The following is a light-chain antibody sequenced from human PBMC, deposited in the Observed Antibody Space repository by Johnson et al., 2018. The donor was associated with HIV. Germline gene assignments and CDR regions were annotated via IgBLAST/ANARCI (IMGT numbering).Light chain of an antibody. CDR1: SSNIGKNH. CDR3: GTWDSSLSEGV. V-gene: IGLV1-51*02. CDR2: EDD. Sequence: QSALTQPPSVSAAPGQKVTISCSGSSSNIGKNHVSWYQQFPGTAPKLLVYEDDKRPSDIPDRFSGSKSGTSATLGITGLQTGDEADYYCGTWDSSLSEGVFGTGTKVTVL. J-gene: IGLJ1*01.